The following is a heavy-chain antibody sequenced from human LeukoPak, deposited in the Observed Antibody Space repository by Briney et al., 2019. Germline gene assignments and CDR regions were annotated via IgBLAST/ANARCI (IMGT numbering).Heavy chain of an antibody. J-gene: IGHJ4*02. V-gene: IGHV1-69*06. CDR2: SIPIFGTA. Sequence: SVKVSCKASGGTFSSYAISWVRQAPGQGLEWMGGSIPIFGTANYAQKFQGRVTITADKSTSTAYMELSSLRSEDTAVYYCARSSIIAAAGPYYFDYWGQGTLVTVSS. CDR1: GGTFSSYA. D-gene: IGHD6-13*01. CDR3: ARSSIIAAAGPYYFDY.